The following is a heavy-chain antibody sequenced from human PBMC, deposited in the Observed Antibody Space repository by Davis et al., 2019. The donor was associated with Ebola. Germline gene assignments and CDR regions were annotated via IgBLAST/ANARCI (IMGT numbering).Heavy chain of an antibody. CDR3: ARDGWYYDFWSGYYITSNYGMDV. J-gene: IGHJ6*02. D-gene: IGHD3-3*01. V-gene: IGHV3-7*01. Sequence: GESLKISCAASGFSFSGYWMSWVRQAPGKGLEWVANIKQDGSEKYYVDSVKGRFIISRDNAKNSLYLQMNSLRAEDTAVYYCARDGWYYDFWSGYYITSNYGMDVWGQGTTVTVSS. CDR2: IKQDGSEK. CDR1: GFSFSGYW.